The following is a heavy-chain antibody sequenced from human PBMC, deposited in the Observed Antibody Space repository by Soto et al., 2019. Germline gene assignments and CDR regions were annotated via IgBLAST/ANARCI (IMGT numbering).Heavy chain of an antibody. CDR2: IHHSGST. V-gene: IGHV4-31*03. CDR1: GGSISSGGYY. J-gene: IGHJ1*01. D-gene: IGHD3-10*01. Sequence: TLSLNCNVSGGSISSGGYYWTWTRQHPGKGLEWIGNIHHSGSTFYNPSLKSRVSISVDTSKNQFSLKLSSVTAADTAVYFCVRGVLSWGQGTLVTVS. CDR3: VRGVLS.